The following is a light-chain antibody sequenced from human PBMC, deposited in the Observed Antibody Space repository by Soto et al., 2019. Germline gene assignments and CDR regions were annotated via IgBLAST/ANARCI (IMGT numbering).Light chain of an antibody. CDR3: SSYAGSNNYV. J-gene: IGLJ1*01. Sequence: QSVLTQPPSASGSPGQSVTISCTGTSGDVGGYNYVSWYQQHPGKAPKLMIFEVSERPSGVPDRFSASKSGNTASLTVSGLQAEDEADYYCSSYAGSNNYVFGAGAKVPVL. CDR2: EVS. V-gene: IGLV2-8*01. CDR1: SGDVGGYNY.